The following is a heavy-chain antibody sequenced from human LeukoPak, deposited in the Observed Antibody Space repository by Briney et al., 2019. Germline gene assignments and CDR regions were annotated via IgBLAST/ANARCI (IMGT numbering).Heavy chain of an antibody. J-gene: IGHJ4*02. Sequence: GGSLRLSCAASGFIFSSYGMHWVRQAPGKGLEWVAVLSYGGSHKFYADSLKGRFTISRDNSKNTLYLQMSSLRAEDTAVYYCAKDANSGSYSGPPDYWGQGTLVTVSS. D-gene: IGHD1-26*01. CDR3: AKDANSGSYSGPPDY. CDR2: LSYGGSHK. CDR1: GFIFSSYG. V-gene: IGHV3-30*18.